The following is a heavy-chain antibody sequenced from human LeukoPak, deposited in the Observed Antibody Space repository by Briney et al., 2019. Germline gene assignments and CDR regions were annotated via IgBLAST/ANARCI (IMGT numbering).Heavy chain of an antibody. CDR1: GGSISSYY. CDR3: ARERCGGDCYYYFNGMDV. J-gene: IGHJ6*02. CDR2: IYTSGST. Sequence: KPSETLSLTCTVSGGSISSYYWSWIRQPAGKGLEWIGHIYTSGSTKYNPSLKSRVTMSVDTSKNQFSLKLNSVTAADTALYYCARERCGGDCYYYFNGMDVWGQGTPVTVSS. V-gene: IGHV4-4*07. D-gene: IGHD2-21*02.